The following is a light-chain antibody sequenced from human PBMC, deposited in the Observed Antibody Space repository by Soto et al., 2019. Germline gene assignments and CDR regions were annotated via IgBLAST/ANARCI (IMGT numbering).Light chain of an antibody. Sequence: EIVLTQSPDTMSFAPGDGATLSCSATENFARSNLASYQQNPGQHPRLLISGASTRAAGIPDRFSGSGSGSEITLAIRRLEPEDFAVYYCHQDGSYPHYSFGQGTKVAIK. J-gene: IGKJ2*03. CDR1: ENFARSN. CDR2: GAS. CDR3: HQDGSYPHYS. V-gene: IGKV3-20*01.